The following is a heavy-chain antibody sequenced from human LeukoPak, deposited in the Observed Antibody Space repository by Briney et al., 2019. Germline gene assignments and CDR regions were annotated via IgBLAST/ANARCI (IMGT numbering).Heavy chain of an antibody. Sequence: GGSLRLSCAASGFTFSSYGMHWVRQAPGKGLEWVAVISYDGSNKYYADSVKGRFTISRDNSKNTLYLQMNSLRAEDTAVYYCARDPRKDYYFDYWGQGTLVTVSS. D-gene: IGHD1-14*01. CDR2: ISYDGSNK. CDR3: ARDPRKDYYFDY. V-gene: IGHV3-30*03. CDR1: GFTFSSYG. J-gene: IGHJ4*02.